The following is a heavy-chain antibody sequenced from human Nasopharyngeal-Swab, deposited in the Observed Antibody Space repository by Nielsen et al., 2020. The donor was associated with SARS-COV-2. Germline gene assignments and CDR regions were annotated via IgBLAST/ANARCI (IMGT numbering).Heavy chain of an antibody. CDR3: VRDDGGVPGIPETGPPGAF. CDR2: VNPNSGDT. Sequence: ASVKVSCKASGYTFSDYYMHWVRQAPGQGLEWMGRVNPNSGDTIYAQEFQGRVTMTGDTSIGTAYMELRRLIPDDTAVYYCVRDDGGVPGIPETGPPGAFWGQGTLVTVSS. V-gene: IGHV1-2*06. CDR1: GYTFSDYY. D-gene: IGHD6-13*01. J-gene: IGHJ4*02.